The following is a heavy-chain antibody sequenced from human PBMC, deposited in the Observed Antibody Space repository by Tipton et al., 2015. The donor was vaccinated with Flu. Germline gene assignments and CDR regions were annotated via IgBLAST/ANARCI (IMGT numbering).Heavy chain of an antibody. V-gene: IGHV3-23*01. Sequence: SLRLSCAASGFTFSSYDMSWVRQAPGKGLEWVSAISGSGGSTYYADSVEGRFTISRGNSKNTLYLQMNSLRAEDTAVYYCAKAHYGMDVWGQGTTVTVSS. CDR3: AKAHYGMDV. CDR2: ISGSGGST. CDR1: GFTFSSYD. J-gene: IGHJ6*02.